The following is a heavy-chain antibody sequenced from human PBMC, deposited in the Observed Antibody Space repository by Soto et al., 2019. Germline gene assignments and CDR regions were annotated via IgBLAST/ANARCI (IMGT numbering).Heavy chain of an antibody. CDR3: ARHGWDTEDTAMVRVAFDY. D-gene: IGHD5-18*01. J-gene: IGHJ4*02. CDR2: IYYSGST. V-gene: IGHV4-39*01. CDR1: GGSISSSSYY. Sequence: QLQLQESGPGLVKPSETLSLTCTVSGGSISSSSYYWGWIRQPPGKGLEWIGSIYYSGSTYYNPSLKSRVTISVDTSKNQFSLKLSSVTAADTAVYYCARHGWDTEDTAMVRVAFDYWGQGTLVTVSS.